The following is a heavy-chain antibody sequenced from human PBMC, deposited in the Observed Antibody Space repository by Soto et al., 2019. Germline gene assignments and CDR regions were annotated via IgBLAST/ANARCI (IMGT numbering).Heavy chain of an antibody. V-gene: IGHV1-2*02. D-gene: IGHD2-21*02. Sequence: GASVKVSCKASGYTFTGYYMHWVRQAPGQGLEWMGWINPNSGGTNYAQKFQGRVTMTRDTSISTAYMELSRLRSDDTAVYYCAREIAYCGGDCYSRWFDPWGQGTLVTVSS. CDR2: INPNSGGT. CDR3: AREIAYCGGDCYSRWFDP. J-gene: IGHJ5*02. CDR1: GYTFTGYY.